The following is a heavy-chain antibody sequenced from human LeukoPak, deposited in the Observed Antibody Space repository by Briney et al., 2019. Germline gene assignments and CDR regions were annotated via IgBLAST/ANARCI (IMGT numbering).Heavy chain of an antibody. D-gene: IGHD2-21*02. CDR3: AADQSIGDYAFDI. V-gene: IGHV1-58*01. CDR1: GFTFTSSA. Sequence: GTSVKASCKASGFTFTSSAVQWVRQARGQRLEWMGWIVVGSGNTNYAQNFQERVTITRDMSTSTAYMDLSSLRSEDTAVYYCAADQSIGDYAFDIWGQGTVVTVS. J-gene: IGHJ3*02. CDR2: IVVGSGNT.